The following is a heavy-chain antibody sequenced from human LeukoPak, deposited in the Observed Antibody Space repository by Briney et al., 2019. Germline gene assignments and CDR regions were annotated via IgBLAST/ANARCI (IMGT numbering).Heavy chain of an antibody. J-gene: IGHJ6*03. V-gene: IGHV4-4*07. CDR3: ASSAAGYYYYYMDV. CDR2: IYTSGST. D-gene: IGHD6-13*01. CDR1: GGSISSYY. Sequence: SETLSLTCTVFGGSISSYYWSWIRQPAGKGLEWIGRIYTSGSTNYNPSLKSRVTISVDKSKNQFSLKLSSVTAADTAVYYCASSAAGYYYYYMDVWGKGTTVTVSS.